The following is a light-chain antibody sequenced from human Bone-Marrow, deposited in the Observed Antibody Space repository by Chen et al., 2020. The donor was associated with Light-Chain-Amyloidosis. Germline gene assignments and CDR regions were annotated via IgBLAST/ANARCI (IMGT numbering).Light chain of an antibody. CDR3: QSTDSSGTYAVI. CDR1: DLPTKY. CDR2: RDT. V-gene: IGLV3-25*03. J-gene: IGLJ2*01. Sequence: SYELTQPPSVSVSPGQTARITCSGDDLPTKYAYWYQQKPGQAPVLVIHRDTERPSGISERFSGSRARTTATLTISGVQAEDEADYHCQSTDSSGTYAVIFGGGTKLTVL.